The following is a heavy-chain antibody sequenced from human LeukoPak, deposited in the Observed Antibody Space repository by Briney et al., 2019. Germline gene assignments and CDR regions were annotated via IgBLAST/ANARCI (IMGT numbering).Heavy chain of an antibody. D-gene: IGHD3-3*01. Sequence: ASVKVSCKASGYTFTSYDINWVRQATGQGLEWMGWMNPNSGNTGYAQKFQGRVTMTRNTSISTAYMELSSLRSEDTAVYYCARSRSPSLTIFGVVIIDYYYYGMDVWGQGTTVTVSS. CDR1: GYTFTSYD. CDR3: ARSRSPSLTIFGVVIIDYYYYGMDV. J-gene: IGHJ6*02. V-gene: IGHV1-8*01. CDR2: MNPNSGNT.